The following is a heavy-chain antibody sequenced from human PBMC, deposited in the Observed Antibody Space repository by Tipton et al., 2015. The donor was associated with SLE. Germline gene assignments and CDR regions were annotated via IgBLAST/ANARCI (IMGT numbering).Heavy chain of an antibody. Sequence: TLSLTCTVSGGSISSGSYHWSWIRQPAGKGLEWIGHIYTSGSTNYNPSLKSRVTISVDTSKNQFSLKLSSVTAADTAVYYCARERNGMGIWGQGTMVTVSS. V-gene: IGHV4-61*09. D-gene: IGHD5-24*01. CDR3: ARERNGMGI. J-gene: IGHJ3*02. CDR1: GGSISSGSYH. CDR2: IYTSGST.